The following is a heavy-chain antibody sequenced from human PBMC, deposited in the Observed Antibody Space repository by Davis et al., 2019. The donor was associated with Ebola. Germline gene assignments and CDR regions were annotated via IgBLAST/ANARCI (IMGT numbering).Heavy chain of an antibody. CDR2: IYHSGNT. D-gene: IGHD3-3*01. V-gene: IGHV4-39*07. CDR3: ARAADYDFWSAPPRYYYGMDV. CDR1: GGSISSSSYY. Sequence: MPSETLSLTCTVSGGSISSSSYYWGWTRQPPGKGLEWIGEIYHSGNTKYSPSLKSRVSITVDKSKNQFSLRLTSVTAADTAMYFCARAADYDFWSAPPRYYYGMDVWGKGTTVIVSS. J-gene: IGHJ6*04.